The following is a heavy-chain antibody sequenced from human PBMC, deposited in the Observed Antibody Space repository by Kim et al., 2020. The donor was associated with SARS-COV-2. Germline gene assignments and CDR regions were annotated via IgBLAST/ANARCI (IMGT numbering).Heavy chain of an antibody. D-gene: IGHD3-10*01. Sequence: SETLSLTCTVSGGSISSYYWSWIRQPAGKGLEWIGRIYTSGSTNYNPSLKSRVTMSVDTSKNQFSLKLSSVTAADTAVYYCARETYYYGSGSYRSRAFDIWGQGTMVTVSS. CDR2: IYTSGST. CDR1: GGSISSYY. CDR3: ARETYYYGSGSYRSRAFDI. J-gene: IGHJ3*02. V-gene: IGHV4-4*07.